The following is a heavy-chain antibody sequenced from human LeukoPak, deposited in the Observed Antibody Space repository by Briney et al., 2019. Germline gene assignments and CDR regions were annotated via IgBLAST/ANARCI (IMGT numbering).Heavy chain of an antibody. CDR2: LNQDGSVQ. CDR3: ARDHNVADV. Sequence: PGGALLLSCVASGFPFIHYYMTGYRQAPGKGLEGVANLNQDGSVQLYGDSVRGRFTISRDNAKNSVYIQMNSLRVEDTAMYYCARDHNVADVWGQGTMVTVS. J-gene: IGHJ3*01. CDR1: GFPFIHYY. D-gene: IGHD2-8*01. V-gene: IGHV3-7*01.